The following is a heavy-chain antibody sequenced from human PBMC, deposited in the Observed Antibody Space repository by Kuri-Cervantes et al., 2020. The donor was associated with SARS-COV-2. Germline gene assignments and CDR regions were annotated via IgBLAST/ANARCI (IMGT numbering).Heavy chain of an antibody. V-gene: IGHV3-38-3*01. D-gene: IGHD5-18*01. CDR3: AREEKGGYSYGAYYGMDV. J-gene: IGHJ6*02. Sequence: GESLKISCAASGFTVSSNEMSWVRQAPGKGLEWVSSISGGSTYYADSVKGRFTISRHNSKNTLYLQMNSLRSEDTAVYYCAREEKGGYSYGAYYGMDVWGQGTTVTSP. CDR2: ISGGST. CDR1: GFTVSSNE.